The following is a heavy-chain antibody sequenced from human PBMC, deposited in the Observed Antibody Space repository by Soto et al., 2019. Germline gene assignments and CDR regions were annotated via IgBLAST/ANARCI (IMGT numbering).Heavy chain of an antibody. D-gene: IGHD4-17*01. J-gene: IGHJ3*02. CDR1: GGSISSYY. Sequence: SETLSLTCTVSGGSISSYYWGWIRQPPGKGLEWIGSIYYSGSTYYNPSLKSRVTISVDTSKNQFSLKLSSVTAADTAVYYCARHRRLRSAFDIWGQGTMLTVSS. V-gene: IGHV4-39*01. CDR3: ARHRRLRSAFDI. CDR2: IYYSGST.